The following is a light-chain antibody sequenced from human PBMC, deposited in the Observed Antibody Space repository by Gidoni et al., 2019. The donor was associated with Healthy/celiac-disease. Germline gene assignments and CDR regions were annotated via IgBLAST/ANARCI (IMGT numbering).Light chain of an antibody. J-gene: IGKJ3*01. CDR3: QQYNSWPPWVT. CDR1: QSVSSN. CDR2: DAS. V-gene: IGKV3-15*01. Sequence: EIVMTQSPATLSVSPGERATLSCRASQSVSSNLAWYQQKPDQPPRLLIYDASTRATGIPARCSGSGSGTEFTLTISSLQSEDFAVYYCQQYNSWPPWVTFGHGTKVDIK.